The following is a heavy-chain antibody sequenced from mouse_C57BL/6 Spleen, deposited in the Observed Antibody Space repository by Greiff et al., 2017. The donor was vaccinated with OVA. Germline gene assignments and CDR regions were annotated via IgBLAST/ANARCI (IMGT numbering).Heavy chain of an antibody. Sequence: EVQLQESGPVLVKPGASVKMSCKASGYTFTDYYMNWVKQSHGKSLEWIGVINPYNGGTSYNQKFKGKATLTVDKSSSTAYMALNSLTSEDSAVYYCASPLYYYGSPYYYAMDYWGQGTSVTVSS. J-gene: IGHJ4*01. D-gene: IGHD1-1*01. CDR1: GYTFTDYY. CDR3: ASPLYYYGSPYYYAMDY. CDR2: INPYNGGT. V-gene: IGHV1-19*01.